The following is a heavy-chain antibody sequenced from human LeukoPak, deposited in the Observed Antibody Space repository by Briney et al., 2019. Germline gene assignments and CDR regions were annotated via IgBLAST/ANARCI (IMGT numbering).Heavy chain of an antibody. J-gene: IGHJ3*02. CDR2: INHSGST. CDR3: ARHRWGRTGYSSSSSPFDI. Sequence: PGGSLRLSCAASGFTFSSYSMNWVRQPPGKGLEWIGEINHSGSTNYNPSLKSRVTISVDTSKNQFSLKLSSVTAADTAVYYCARHRWGRTGYSSSSSPFDIWGQGTMVTVSS. CDR1: GFTFSSYS. V-gene: IGHV4-34*01. D-gene: IGHD6-13*01.